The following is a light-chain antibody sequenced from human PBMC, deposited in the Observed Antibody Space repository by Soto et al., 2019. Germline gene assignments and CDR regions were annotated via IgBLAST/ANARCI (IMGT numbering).Light chain of an antibody. J-gene: IGKJ5*01. Sequence: EIVLTQSPGTLSFARGERSTLSCKTSQSRGSNFLAWYQHKPGQAPRLLIYASSNRATGIPDRFSGSASGTDFTLTINRLEPEDFAVYYCQLYGISPHFGQGTRLEI. CDR2: ASS. CDR3: QLYGISPH. CDR1: QSRGSNF. V-gene: IGKV3-20*01.